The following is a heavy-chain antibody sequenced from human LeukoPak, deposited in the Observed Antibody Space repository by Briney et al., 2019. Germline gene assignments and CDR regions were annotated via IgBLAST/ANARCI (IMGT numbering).Heavy chain of an antibody. CDR1: AYTFTDYY. J-gene: IGHJ4*02. CDR3: ARDFQGGWYYFDY. D-gene: IGHD6-19*01. V-gene: IGHV1-2*02. CDR2: INPNSGGT. Sequence: ASVKVSCKASAYTFTDYYMHWVRQAPGQGLEWMGWINPNSGGTNYAQKFQGRVTMTRDTSISTAYMELSRLRSDDTAVYYCARDFQGGWYYFDYWGQGTLVTVSS.